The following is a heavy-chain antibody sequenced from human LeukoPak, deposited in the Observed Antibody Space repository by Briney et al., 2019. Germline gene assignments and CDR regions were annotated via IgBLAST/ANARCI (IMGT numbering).Heavy chain of an antibody. CDR2: MYYSGST. V-gene: IGHV4-30-4*01. CDR1: GGSISSGDFY. CDR3: ARPYYYDSRIDP. Sequence: SETLSLTCTVSGGSISSGDFYWSWIRQPPGKGLEWTAYMYYSGSTYYNPSLKSRVTMSADTSKNQLSLKLSSVTAADTAVYYCARPYYYDSRIDPWGQGILVTVSS. J-gene: IGHJ5*02. D-gene: IGHD3-22*01.